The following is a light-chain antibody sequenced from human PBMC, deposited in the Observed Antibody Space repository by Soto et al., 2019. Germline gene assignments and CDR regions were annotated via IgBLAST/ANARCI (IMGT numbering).Light chain of an antibody. J-gene: IGKJ4*01. CDR1: QVISTW. CDR3: QQANSFPPGIT. CDR2: AAS. Sequence: DIQMTQSPSSVSASVGDRVTITCRASQVISTWLAWYQQKPGTAPKLLIYAASSLQSGVPSRFSGSGSGTDFTLTISSLQPEDFATYYCQQANSFPPGITFGGGTRVEIK. V-gene: IGKV1-12*01.